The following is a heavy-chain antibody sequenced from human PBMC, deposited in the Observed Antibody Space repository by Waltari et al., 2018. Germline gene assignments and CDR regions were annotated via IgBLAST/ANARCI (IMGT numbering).Heavy chain of an antibody. CDR2: IYYSGST. D-gene: IGHD3-10*01. CDR1: GGSISSYY. CDR3: ARGDGSGY. V-gene: IGHV4-59*01. Sequence: QVQLQESGPGLVKPSATLSLTCTVSGGSISSYYWSWIRQPPGKGLEWIGYIYYSGSTNYNPSLKSRVTISVDTSKNQFSLKLSSVTAADTAVYYCARGDGSGYWGQGTLVTVSS. J-gene: IGHJ4*02.